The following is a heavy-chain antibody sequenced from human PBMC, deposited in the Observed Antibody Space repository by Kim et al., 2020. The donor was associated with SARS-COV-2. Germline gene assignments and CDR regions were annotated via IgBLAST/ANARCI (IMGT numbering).Heavy chain of an antibody. V-gene: IGHV3-21*01. CDR3: ARDQVYPLINYYYYYGMDV. CDR2: ISSSSSYI. CDR1: GFTFSSYS. Sequence: GGSLRLSCAASGFTFSSYSMNWVRQAPGKGLEWVSSISSSSSYIYYADSVKGRFTISRDNAKNSLYLQMNSLRAEDTAVYYCARDQVYPLINYYYYYGMDVWGQGTTVTVSS. J-gene: IGHJ6*02.